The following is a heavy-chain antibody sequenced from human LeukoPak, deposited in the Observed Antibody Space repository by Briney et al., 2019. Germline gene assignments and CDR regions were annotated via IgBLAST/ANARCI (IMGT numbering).Heavy chain of an antibody. J-gene: IGHJ6*02. V-gene: IGHV3-9*01. Sequence: GGSMRLSCAASGFTVSSNYMSWVRQAPGKGLEWVSGISWNSGSIGYADSVTGRFTIPTDNATNSLYLQMNSLRAEDTALYYCVQDQVDTAMANYGMDVWGQGTTVTVSS. D-gene: IGHD5-18*01. CDR1: GFTVSSNY. CDR3: VQDQVDTAMANYGMDV. CDR2: ISWNSGSI.